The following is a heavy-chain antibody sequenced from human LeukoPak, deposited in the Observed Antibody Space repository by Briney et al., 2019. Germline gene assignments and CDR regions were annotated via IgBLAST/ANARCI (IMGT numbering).Heavy chain of an antibody. V-gene: IGHV1-46*01. CDR3: AREDYVVRSWFDP. CDR1: GYTFTSYY. CDR2: INPSGGST. D-gene: IGHD3-22*01. J-gene: IGHJ5*02. Sequence: ASVKVSYKASGYTFTSYYMHWVRQAPGQGLEWMGIINPSGGSTSYAQKFQGRVTMTRDTSTSTVYMELSSLRSEDTAVYYCAREDYVVRSWFDPWGQGTLVTVSS.